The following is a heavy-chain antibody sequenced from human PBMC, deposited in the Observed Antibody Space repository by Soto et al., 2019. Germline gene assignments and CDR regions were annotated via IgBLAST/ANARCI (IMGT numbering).Heavy chain of an antibody. CDR3: ARVVISTSCYTCYYYGMDV. CDR1: GFTFSSYW. Sequence: GGSLRLSCAASGFTFSSYWMHWVRQAPGKGLVWVSRINSDGSSTSYADSVKGRFTISRDNAKNTLYLQMNSLRAEDAAVYYCARVVISTSCYTCYYYGMDVWGQGTTVTVSS. D-gene: IGHD2-2*02. V-gene: IGHV3-74*01. CDR2: INSDGSST. J-gene: IGHJ6*02.